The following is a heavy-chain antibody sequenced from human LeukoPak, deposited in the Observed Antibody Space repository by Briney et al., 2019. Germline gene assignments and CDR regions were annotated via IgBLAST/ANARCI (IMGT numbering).Heavy chain of an antibody. V-gene: IGHV3-7*01. D-gene: IGHD6-25*01. CDR2: IKEDGSEK. J-gene: IGHJ5*01. CDR1: GFTFNNHW. Sequence: GGSLRLSCAASGFTFNNHWMTWVRQAPGKGLEWVANIKEDGSEKYYVDSVKGRFTISRDNAKSSLYLQMNSLRVDDTALYYCARGSGFAWGHGTLVTVSS. CDR3: ARGSGFA.